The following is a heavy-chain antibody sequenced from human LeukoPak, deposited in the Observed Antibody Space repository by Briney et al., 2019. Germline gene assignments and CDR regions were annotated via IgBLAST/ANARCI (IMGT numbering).Heavy chain of an antibody. D-gene: IGHD5-18*01. CDR1: GYIFTGYY. V-gene: IGHV1-2*02. CDR3: AREGGYSYGYGY. Sequence: ASVKVSCKASGYIFTGYYMHWVRQAPGQGLEWMGWINPNSGDTNYAQKFQGRVTMTRDTSISTAYMELSSLRSEDTAVYYCAREGGYSYGYGYWGQGTLVTVSS. CDR2: INPNSGDT. J-gene: IGHJ4*02.